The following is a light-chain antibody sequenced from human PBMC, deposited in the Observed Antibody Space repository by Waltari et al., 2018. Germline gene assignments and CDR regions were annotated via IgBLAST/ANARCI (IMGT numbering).Light chain of an antibody. CDR1: QDISNY. CDR3: QQYDNLPPFT. V-gene: IGKV1-33*01. J-gene: IGKJ3*01. CDR2: DAS. Sequence: DIQMTQSPSSLSASVGDRVTITCQASQDISNYLNWYQQKPEKAPKLLIYDASNLETGVPSRFSGSGSGTDFTFTISSLPPEDIATYYCQQYDNLPPFTFGPGTKVDIK.